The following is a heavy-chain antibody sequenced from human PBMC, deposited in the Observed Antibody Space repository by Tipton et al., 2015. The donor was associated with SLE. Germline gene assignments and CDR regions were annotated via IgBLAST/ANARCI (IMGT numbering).Heavy chain of an antibody. D-gene: IGHD2-2*01. CDR2: IIHSGVT. CDR1: GGSFNGYF. V-gene: IGHV4-34*12. CDR3: ARVAPAEVGDY. J-gene: IGHJ4*02. Sequence: TLSLTCAVYGGSFNGYFWTWIRQPPGKGLEWIGEIIHSGVTNYNPSLRSRVTISVDVSKNQVSLKLSSVTAADTAVYYCARVAPAEVGDYWGQGTLVTVSS.